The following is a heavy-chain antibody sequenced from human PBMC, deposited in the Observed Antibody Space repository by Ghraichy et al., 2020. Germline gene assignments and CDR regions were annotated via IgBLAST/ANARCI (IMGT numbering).Heavy chain of an antibody. D-gene: IGHD3-10*01. CDR3: ARDQGSGSYYFDY. Sequence: GESLNISCAASGFTFSSYAMHWVRQAPGKGLEWVAVISYDGSNKYYADSVKGRFTISRDNSKNTLYLQMNSLRAEDTAVYYCARDQGSGSYYFDYWGQGTLVTVSS. J-gene: IGHJ4*02. CDR2: ISYDGSNK. V-gene: IGHV3-30*04. CDR1: GFTFSSYA.